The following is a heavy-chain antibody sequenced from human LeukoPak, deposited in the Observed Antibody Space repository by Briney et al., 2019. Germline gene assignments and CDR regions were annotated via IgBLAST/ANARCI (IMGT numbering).Heavy chain of an antibody. D-gene: IGHD1-14*01. J-gene: IGHJ6*03. CDR2: ISTSSSYS. CDR3: ARDTAPETWFYYYYYMDV. V-gene: IGHV3-21*01. Sequence: PGGSLRLSCAAAGFTFSSYSMNWGRQAPGKGLEWVSSISTSSSYSYYADSVKGRFTISRDNAKNSLYLQMNSLRAEDTAVYYCARDTAPETWFYYYYYMDVWGKGTTVTISS. CDR1: GFTFSSYS.